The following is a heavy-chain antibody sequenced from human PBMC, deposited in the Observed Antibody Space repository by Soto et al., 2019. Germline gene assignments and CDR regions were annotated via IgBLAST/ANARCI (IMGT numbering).Heavy chain of an antibody. CDR1: GFSLSTSGVN. J-gene: IGHJ4*02. CDR3: AHSRLVRAPFDY. CDR2: IYWDDDK. V-gene: IGHV2-5*02. D-gene: IGHD3-9*01. Sequence: SGPTLVNPTQALTLTCTFSGFSLSTSGVNVGWIRQPPGKALEWLALIYWDDDKRYSPSLKSRLTITKDTSKNQVVLTMTNMDPVDTATYYCAHSRLVRAPFDYWGQGTLVTSPQ.